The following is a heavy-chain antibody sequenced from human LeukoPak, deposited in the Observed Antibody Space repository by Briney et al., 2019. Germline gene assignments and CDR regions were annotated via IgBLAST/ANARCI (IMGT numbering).Heavy chain of an antibody. V-gene: IGHV2-5*01. Sequence: SGPTLVKPTQTLTLTCTFSGFSITTCGEGVGWIRQPPGKALEWLAFIHWSDVKRYSSSLKTRLTITKDTSKNHVVLTMSKMDPVDTATYYCAHLTWYGRFDTWGQGTLVTVS. J-gene: IGHJ5*02. CDR3: AHLTWYGRFDT. D-gene: IGHD6-13*01. CDR1: GFSITTCGEG. CDR2: IHWSDVK.